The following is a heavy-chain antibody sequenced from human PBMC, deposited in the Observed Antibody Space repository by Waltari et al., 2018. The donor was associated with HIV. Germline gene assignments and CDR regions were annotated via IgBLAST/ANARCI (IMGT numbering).Heavy chain of an antibody. V-gene: IGHV3-9*01. J-gene: IGHJ4*02. Sequence: EVQLVESGGGLVQPGRSLRLSCAVSGFTFDDYAMHWVRQAPGKGLELVSGISWNSGRIGYADSVKGRLTISRDNAKNSLYLQMNSLRAEDTALYYCAKDKRRYCSSTSCYYYFDYWGQGTLVTVSS. CDR1: GFTFDDYA. CDR3: AKDKRRYCSSTSCYYYFDY. CDR2: ISWNSGRI. D-gene: IGHD2-2*01.